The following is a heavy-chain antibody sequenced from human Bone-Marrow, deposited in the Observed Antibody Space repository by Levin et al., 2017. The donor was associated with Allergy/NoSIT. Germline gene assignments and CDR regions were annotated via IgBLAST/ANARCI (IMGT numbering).Heavy chain of an antibody. D-gene: IGHD6-19*01. CDR2: VFPGDSDT. V-gene: IGHV5-51*01. Sequence: AGESLKISCQGSGYTFATYWIAWVRQMPGKGLEWMGTVFPGDSDTRYSPSFQGQVTISAEKSISTAYLQWSSLKASDTAIYYCARLQRIAVADDPFDIWGQGTTVTVSS. CDR1: GYTFATYW. J-gene: IGHJ3*02. CDR3: ARLQRIAVADDPFDI.